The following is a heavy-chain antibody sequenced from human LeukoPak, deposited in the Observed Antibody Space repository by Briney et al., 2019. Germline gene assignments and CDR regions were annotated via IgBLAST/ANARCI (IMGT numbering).Heavy chain of an antibody. V-gene: IGHV4-39*01. J-gene: IGHJ4*02. CDR2: TYYSGST. Sequence: PSETLSLTCTVSDGSVSSYEYYWGWTRQPPGKGLEWIGNTYYSGSTYYNPSLKSRLTMSVDTSKNQFSLKMSSVTAADTAVYYCARLSKGRYFDYIFDHWGQGALVTVSS. CDR3: ARLSKGRYFDYIFDH. CDR1: DGSVSSYEYY. D-gene: IGHD3-9*01.